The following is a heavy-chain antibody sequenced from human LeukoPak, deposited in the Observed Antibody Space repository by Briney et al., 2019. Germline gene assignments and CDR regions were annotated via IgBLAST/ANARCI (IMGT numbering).Heavy chain of an antibody. CDR2: IYHSGST. CDR3: AITNPHGYGDSTIPFDI. V-gene: IGHV4-30-2*01. J-gene: IGHJ3*02. Sequence: PSETLSLTCAVSGGSISSGGYSWSWIRQPPGKGLEWIGYIYHSGSTYHNPSLKSRVTISVDRSKNQFSLKLSSVTAADTAVYYCAITNPHGYGDSTIPFDIWGQGTMVTVSS. D-gene: IGHD4-17*01. CDR1: GGSISSGGYS.